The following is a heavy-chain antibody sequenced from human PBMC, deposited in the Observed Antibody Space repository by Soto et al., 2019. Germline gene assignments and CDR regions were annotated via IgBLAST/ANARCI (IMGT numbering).Heavy chain of an antibody. Sequence: QVQLVQSGAEVKKPGASVKVSCKASGYTFTSYGISWVRQAPGQGLEWMGWISAYNGNTNYAQNLQVRVTMTPDTSTSTAYMNMRSLISDDTAVYCCARGSNDIDSWGHGTLVTESS. D-gene: IGHD1-1*01. J-gene: IGHJ5*01. V-gene: IGHV1-18*01. CDR3: ARGSNDIDS. CDR1: GYTFTSYG. CDR2: ISAYNGNT.